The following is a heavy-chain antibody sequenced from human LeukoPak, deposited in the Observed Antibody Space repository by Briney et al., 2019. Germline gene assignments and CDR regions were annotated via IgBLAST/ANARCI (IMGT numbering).Heavy chain of an antibody. V-gene: IGHV1-24*01. CDR1: GYTLTELS. D-gene: IGHD3-22*01. CDR3: ATGPLLGVVITYFDY. CDR2: FDPEDGET. Sequence: ASVKVSCKVSGYTLTELSMHWVRQAPGKGLEWMGGFDPEDGETIYAQKFQGRVTMTEDTSTDTAYMELSSLRSEDTAVYYCATGPLLGVVITYFDYWGQGTLVTVSP. J-gene: IGHJ4*02.